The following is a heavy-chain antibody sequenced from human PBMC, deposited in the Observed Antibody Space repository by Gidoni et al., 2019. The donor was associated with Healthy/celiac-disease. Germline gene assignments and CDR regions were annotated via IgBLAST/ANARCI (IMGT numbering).Heavy chain of an antibody. J-gene: IGHJ6*02. CDR1: GGSFSGYY. Sequence: QVQPQQWGAGLLKPSETLSLTCAVYGGSFSGYYWSWIRPPPGKGLEWTGDINHSGSTNYNPSLKSRVTISVDTSKNQFSLKLSSVTAADTAVYYCARGRHGYHYYSGMDVWGQGTTVTVSS. CDR3: ARGRHGYHYYSGMDV. V-gene: IGHV4-34*01. CDR2: INHSGST.